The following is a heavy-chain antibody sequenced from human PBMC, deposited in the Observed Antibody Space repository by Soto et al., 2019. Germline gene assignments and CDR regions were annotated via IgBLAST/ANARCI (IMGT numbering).Heavy chain of an antibody. Sequence: QVQLVQSGAEVRTPGASVKVSCKASGYTFTSYDINWVRQATGQGPEWMGWMNPDSGNTGYVQKFQGSVTMTRNTARSTAYMELSSLRSEDTAVYYCARSVGGSNVNFDYWGQGALVTVSS. CDR3: ARSVGGSNVNFDY. D-gene: IGHD3-10*01. CDR1: GYTFTSYD. CDR2: MNPDSGNT. V-gene: IGHV1-8*01. J-gene: IGHJ4*02.